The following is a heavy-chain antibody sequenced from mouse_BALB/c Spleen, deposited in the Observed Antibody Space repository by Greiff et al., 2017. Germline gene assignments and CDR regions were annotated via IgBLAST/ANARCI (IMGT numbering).Heavy chain of an antibody. CDR2: ISSGGST. V-gene: IGHV5-6-5*01. D-gene: IGHD2-12*01. CDR3: ARGVTYWYFDV. CDR1: GFTFSSYA. J-gene: IGHJ1*01. Sequence: EVQLVESGGGLVKPGGSLKLSCAASGFTFSSYAMSWVRQTPEKRLEWVASISSGGSTYYPDSVKGRFTISRDNARNILYLQMSSLRSEDTAMYYCARGVTYWYFDVWGAGTTVTVSS.